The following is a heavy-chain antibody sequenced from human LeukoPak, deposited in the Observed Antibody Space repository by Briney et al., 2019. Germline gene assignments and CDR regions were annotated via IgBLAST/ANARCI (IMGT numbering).Heavy chain of an antibody. CDR3: ARDEYSGYDFARFDY. V-gene: IGHV1-69*04. D-gene: IGHD5-12*01. Sequence: GASVKVSCKASGGTFSSYAISWVRQAPGQGLEWMGRIIPILGIANYAQKFQGRVTITADKSTSTAYMELSSLRSEDTAVYYCARDEYSGYDFARFDYWGQGTLVTASS. CDR1: GGTFSSYA. CDR2: IIPILGIA. J-gene: IGHJ4*02.